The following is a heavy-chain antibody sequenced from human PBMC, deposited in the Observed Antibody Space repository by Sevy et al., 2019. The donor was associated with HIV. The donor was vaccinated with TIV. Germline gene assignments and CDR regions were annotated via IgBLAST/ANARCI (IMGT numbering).Heavy chain of an antibody. CDR2: IYYSGST. V-gene: IGHV4-59*01. D-gene: IGHD1-7*01. J-gene: IGHJ5*02. CDR3: ARFGPPYITGTNPDWFDP. CDR1: GGSISSYY. Sequence: SETLSLTCTVSGGSISSYYWSWIRQPPGKGLEWIGYIYYSGSTNYNPSLKSRVTISVDTSKNQFSLKLSSVTAADTAVYYCARFGPPYITGTNPDWFDPWGQGTLVTVS.